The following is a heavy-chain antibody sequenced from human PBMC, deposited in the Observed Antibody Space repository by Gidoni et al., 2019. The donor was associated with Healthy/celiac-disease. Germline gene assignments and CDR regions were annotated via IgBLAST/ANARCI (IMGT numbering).Heavy chain of an antibody. CDR3: AKAGREYYYDSSGYYANNCFDP. D-gene: IGHD3-22*01. CDR2: ISYDGSNT. V-gene: IGHV3-30*18. CDR1: GINFSSYG. Sequence: QVPLVEAGRGVVQPGRSLTISCAASGINFSSYGMHWFRQAPCNGLELVAVISYDGSNTYYADSVKGRFTISRDNSKHTLYLQMNSLRAEDTAVYYCAKAGREYYYDSSGYYANNCFDPWGQGTLVTVSS. J-gene: IGHJ5*02.